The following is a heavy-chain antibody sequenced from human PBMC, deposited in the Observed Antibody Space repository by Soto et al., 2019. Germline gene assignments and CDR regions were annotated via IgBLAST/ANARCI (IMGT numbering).Heavy chain of an antibody. CDR2: ISSSGSTI. D-gene: IGHD2-2*01. V-gene: IGHV3-48*03. Sequence: PGGSLRLSCGASGFTFSSYEMNWVRQAPGTGLEWVSYISSSGSTIYYADSVKGRFTISRDNAKNSLYLQMISLRAEDTAVYYCASPPAGDIVVVPAHRTYGIDVWGQGTTVPVSS. CDR1: GFTFSSYE. CDR3: ASPPAGDIVVVPAHRTYGIDV. J-gene: IGHJ6*02.